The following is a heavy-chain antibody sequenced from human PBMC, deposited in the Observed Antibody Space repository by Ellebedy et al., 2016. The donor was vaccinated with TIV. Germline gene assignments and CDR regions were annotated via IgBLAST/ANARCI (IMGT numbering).Heavy chain of an antibody. V-gene: IGHV3-74*03. D-gene: IGHD7-27*01. CDR2: FHPDGGGI. CDR3: GRERWGLGDY. CDR1: GFSFGSHW. J-gene: IGHJ4*02. Sequence: PGGSLRLSCTPSGFSFGSHWMLGVRKPPGKGLEWVQRFHPDGGGITCADSVRGRFTISRDNAKNTLYLQMDSLRVEYTAVYYCGRERWGLGDYWGQGTLVTVSS.